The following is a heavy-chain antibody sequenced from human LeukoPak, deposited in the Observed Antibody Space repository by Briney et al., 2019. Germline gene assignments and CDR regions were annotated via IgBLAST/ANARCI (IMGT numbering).Heavy chain of an antibody. CDR1: GYTFTSYA. CDR2: ISAYNGNT. J-gene: IGHJ4*02. D-gene: IGHD2-15*01. Sequence: ASVKVSCKASGYTFTSYAMNWVRQAPGQGLEWMGWISAYNGNTNYAQNLQGRITMTTDTSTSTAYMELRSLRSDDTAMYYCARDQEGSLGYCSGGSCYEFDYWGQGTLVTVSS. V-gene: IGHV1-18*01. CDR3: ARDQEGSLGYCSGGSCYEFDY.